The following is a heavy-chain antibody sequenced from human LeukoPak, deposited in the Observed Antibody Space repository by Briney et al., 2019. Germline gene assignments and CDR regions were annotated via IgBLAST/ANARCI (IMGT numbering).Heavy chain of an antibody. D-gene: IGHD3-16*01. CDR1: GDSMSTSY. Sequence: PSETLSLTCTVSGDSMSTSYWSWIRQPLGKGLEWIGYFYHSGTDYNPSLKSRVTISGDMSNNQFSLKLSSVTAADTAIYYCARGWRGDHFDYWGQGTLLSVSS. CDR2: FYHSGT. V-gene: IGHV4-59*01. J-gene: IGHJ4*02. CDR3: ARGWRGDHFDY.